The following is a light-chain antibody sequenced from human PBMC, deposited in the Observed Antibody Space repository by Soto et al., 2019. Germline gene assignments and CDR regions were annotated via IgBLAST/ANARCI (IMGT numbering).Light chain of an antibody. V-gene: IGLV2-14*01. CDR2: EVS. CDR3: SSYAISTTLWV. J-gene: IGLJ2*01. Sequence: QSALTQPASVSGSPGQSITISCTGTSSDVGTYNSVSWYQQHPGKAPKVMIYEVSNRPSGVSDRFSGSKSGNTAFLTISGLQTEDEADYYCSSYAISTTLWVFGGGTKLTVL. CDR1: SSDVGTYNS.